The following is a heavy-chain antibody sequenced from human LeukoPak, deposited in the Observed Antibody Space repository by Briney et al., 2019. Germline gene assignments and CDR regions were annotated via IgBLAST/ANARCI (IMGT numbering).Heavy chain of an antibody. CDR3: ASRGGPPDYYDSSGYYSATNFDY. Sequence: PSETLSLTCAVYGGSFSGYYWSWIRQPPGKGLEWIGEINHSGSTNYNPSLKSRVTISVDTSKNQFPLKLSSVTAADTAVYYCASRGGPPDYYDSSGYYSATNFDYWGQGTLVTVSS. D-gene: IGHD3-22*01. V-gene: IGHV4-34*01. J-gene: IGHJ4*02. CDR2: INHSGST. CDR1: GGSFSGYY.